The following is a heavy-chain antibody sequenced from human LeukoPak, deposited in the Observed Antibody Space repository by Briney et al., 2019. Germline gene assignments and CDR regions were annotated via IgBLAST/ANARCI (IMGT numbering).Heavy chain of an antibody. CDR2: MNEDGSQK. CDR3: ARDWSSSSDY. CDR1: GFSFSNYW. V-gene: IGHV3-7*01. D-gene: IGHD6-6*01. J-gene: IGHJ4*02. Sequence: GGSLRLSCAASGFSFSNYWMTWVRQAPGKGLEWVASMNEDGSQKNYGDSVKGRFTISRDNAKNSLYLQMNSLRAEDTAMYYCARDWSSSSDYWGQGTLVTVSS.